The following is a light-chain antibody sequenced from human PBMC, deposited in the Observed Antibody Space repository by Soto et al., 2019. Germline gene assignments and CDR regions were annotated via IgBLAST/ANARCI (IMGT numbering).Light chain of an antibody. V-gene: IGKV2-28*01. CDR2: LGS. CDR3: QQYGSSPEWT. J-gene: IGKJ1*01. CDR1: QSLLHINGYNY. Sequence: DIVMTQSPLSLPVTPGEPASISCSSSQSLLHINGYNYLDWYLQKPGQSPQLLIYLGSNRATGIPDRFSGSGSGTDFTLTISRLEPEDFAVYYCQQYGSSPEWTFGQGTKVDIK.